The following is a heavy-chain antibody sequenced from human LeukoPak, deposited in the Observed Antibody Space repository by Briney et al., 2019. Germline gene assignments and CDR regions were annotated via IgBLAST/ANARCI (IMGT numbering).Heavy chain of an antibody. CDR3: ASPPGTELGAYYFDY. Sequence: SETLSLTCTVSGYSISSGYYWGWIRQPPGKGLEWIGSIYHSGSTYYNPSLKSRVTISVDTSKNQFSLKLSSVTAADTAVYYCASPPGTELGAYYFDYWGQGTLVTVSS. D-gene: IGHD1-26*01. J-gene: IGHJ4*02. V-gene: IGHV4-38-2*02. CDR1: GYSISSGYY. CDR2: IYHSGST.